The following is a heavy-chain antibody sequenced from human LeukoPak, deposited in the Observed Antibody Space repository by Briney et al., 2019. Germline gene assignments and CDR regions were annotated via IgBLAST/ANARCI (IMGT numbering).Heavy chain of an antibody. D-gene: IGHD5-18*01. V-gene: IGHV3-23*01. CDR2: ITASGGNT. CDR3: AKGNGYSYGRYYFDY. Sequence: GGSLRLSCAASGFTFSSYAMGWVRQAPGKGLEWVSAITASGGNTCYADSVKGRFTISRDNSKNTLYLQVNSLRAEDTAVYYCAKGNGYSYGRYYFDYWGQGTLVTVSS. J-gene: IGHJ4*02. CDR1: GFTFSSYA.